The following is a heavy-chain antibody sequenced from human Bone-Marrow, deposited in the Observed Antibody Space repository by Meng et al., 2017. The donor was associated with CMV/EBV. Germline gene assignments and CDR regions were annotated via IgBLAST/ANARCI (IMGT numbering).Heavy chain of an antibody. CDR3: AKHLYDVGYCSSTSCRWNWFDP. CDR1: GFTFSSYG. D-gene: IGHD2-2*01. V-gene: IGHV3-23*01. J-gene: IGHJ5*02. CDR2: ISGSGGST. Sequence: GESLKISCAASGFTFSSYGMHWVRQAPGKGLEWVSAISGSGGSTYYADSVKGRFTISRDNSKNTLYLQMNSLRAEDTAVYYCAKHLYDVGYCSSTSCRWNWFDPWGQGTLVTVSS.